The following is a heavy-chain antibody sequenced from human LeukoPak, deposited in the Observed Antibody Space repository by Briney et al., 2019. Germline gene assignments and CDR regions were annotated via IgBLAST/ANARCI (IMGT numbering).Heavy chain of an antibody. V-gene: IGHV1-2*02. D-gene: IGHD2-2*01. CDR1: GYTLTGYY. CDR2: INPNSGGT. CDR3: ARMPLYCSSTSCYAFDI. J-gene: IGHJ3*02. Sequence: ASVKVSCKASGYTLTGYYMHWVRQAPGQGLEWMGWINPNSGGTNYAQKFQGRVTMTRDTSISTAYMELSRLRSDDTAVYYCARMPLYCSSTSCYAFDIWGQGTMVTVSS.